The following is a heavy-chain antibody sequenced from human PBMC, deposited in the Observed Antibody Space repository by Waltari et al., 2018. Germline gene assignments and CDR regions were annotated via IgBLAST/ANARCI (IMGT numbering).Heavy chain of an antibody. CDR2: IYSSGER. J-gene: IGHJ4*02. V-gene: IGHV4-61*02. CDR3: ARGDDRRARYFFDQ. CDR1: GGSINRENYF. Sequence: QVQLQESGPGLVRASQTLSLTCSVPGGSINRENYFWGWVRQPANKGLEWIGRIYSSGERRYNSSLESRVTMSVDRTRNQFSLRLTAVTAADTALYFCARGDDRRARYFFDQWGQGILVTVSS. D-gene: IGHD3-9*01.